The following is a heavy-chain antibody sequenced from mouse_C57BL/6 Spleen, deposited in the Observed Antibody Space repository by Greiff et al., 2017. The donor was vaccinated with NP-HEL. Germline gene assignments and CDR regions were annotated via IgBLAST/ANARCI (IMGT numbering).Heavy chain of an antibody. CDR3: TRETDYYGSDAMDY. V-gene: IGHV1-5*01. D-gene: IGHD1-1*01. CDR1: GYTFTSYW. Sequence: EVQLQQSGTVLARPGASVKMSCKTSGYTFTSYWMHWVKQRPGQGLEWIGAIYPGNSDTSYNQKFKGKAKLTAVTSASTAYMELSSLTNEDSAVYYCTRETDYYGSDAMDYWGQGTSVTVSS. J-gene: IGHJ4*01. CDR2: IYPGNSDT.